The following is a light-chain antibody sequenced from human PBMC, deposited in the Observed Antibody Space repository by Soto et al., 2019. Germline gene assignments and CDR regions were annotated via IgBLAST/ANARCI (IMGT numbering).Light chain of an antibody. V-gene: IGKV1-9*01. J-gene: IGKJ5*01. CDR1: QGISNY. Sequence: DIQLTQSPSFLSASVGDRVTITCRASQGISNYLAWYQQKPGKAPNLLIYVASTLQSGDPSRFSGSGSGTEFTLTISSRQPEYLATYYCQQLFSFPPTFGQGTRLEIK. CDR3: QQLFSFPPT. CDR2: VAS.